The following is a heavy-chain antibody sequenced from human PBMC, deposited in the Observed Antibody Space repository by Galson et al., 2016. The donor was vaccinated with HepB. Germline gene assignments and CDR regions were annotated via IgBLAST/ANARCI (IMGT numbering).Heavy chain of an antibody. CDR3: ARGLPGGTVFRLVINTLDY. D-gene: IGHD3-3*01. CDR1: GGTFSSYA. CDR2: INPIFGTT. Sequence: SVKVSCKASGGTFSSYAFSWVRQAPGQELEWMGGINPIFGTTTYAQKFQGRVTITADESTSTAFMELSSLRSADTAIYYCARGLPGGTVFRLVINTLDYWGQGTLVTVSS. J-gene: IGHJ4*02. V-gene: IGHV1-69*13.